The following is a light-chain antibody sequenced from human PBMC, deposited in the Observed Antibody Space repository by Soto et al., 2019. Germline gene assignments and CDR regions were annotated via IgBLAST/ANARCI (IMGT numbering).Light chain of an antibody. V-gene: IGKV4-1*01. CDR2: WAS. CDR3: QQYYSSPPT. J-gene: IGKJ1*01. CDR1: QSVLYSSNNKNY. Sequence: DIVMTQSPDSLAVSLGERATINCQSSQSVLYSSNNKNYLAWYQHKPGQPPKLLIYWASTRESGVPDRFSGSGSGIDFTLTISSLQAEDVAVYYCQQYYSSPPTFGQGTKVEIK.